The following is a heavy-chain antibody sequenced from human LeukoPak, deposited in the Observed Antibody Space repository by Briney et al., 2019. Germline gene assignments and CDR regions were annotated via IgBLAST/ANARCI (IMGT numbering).Heavy chain of an antibody. V-gene: IGHV4-59*01. D-gene: IGHD5-12*01. Sequence: SETLSLTCTVSGGSIGTYYWSWIRQPPGKGLEWIGYIYHSGDTKYNPSLKSRVTISVDTSKNQFSLRLRSVTAADTAVYYCAREGYSGHDFIYWGQGTLVTVSS. J-gene: IGHJ4*02. CDR2: IYHSGDT. CDR3: AREGYSGHDFIY. CDR1: GGSIGTYY.